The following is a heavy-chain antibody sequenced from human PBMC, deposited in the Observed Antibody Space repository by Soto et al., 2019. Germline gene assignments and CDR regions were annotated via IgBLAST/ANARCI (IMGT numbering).Heavy chain of an antibody. D-gene: IGHD5-12*01. CDR1: GYTFTSYA. V-gene: IGHV1-3*01. CDR3: ARDPDSGYDWSYYYGMDV. Sequence: ASVKVSCKASGYTFTSYAMHWVRQAPGQRLEWMGWINAGNGNTKYSQKFQGRVTITRDTSASTAYMELSSLRSEDTAVYYCARDPDSGYDWSYYYGMDVWGQGTTVTAP. J-gene: IGHJ6*02. CDR2: INAGNGNT.